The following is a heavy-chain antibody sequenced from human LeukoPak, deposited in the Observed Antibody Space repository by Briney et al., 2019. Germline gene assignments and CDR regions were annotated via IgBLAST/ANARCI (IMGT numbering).Heavy chain of an antibody. J-gene: IGHJ6*03. CDR1: GFSLGTAGVC. CDR2: IDWDDDK. D-gene: IGHD4-17*01. CDR3: ARIRWTAVTTRRYYMDA. Sequence: SGPALLKPTQTLTLTCTLSGFSLGTAGVCVVWIRQPPGKALEWLSHIDWDDDKFYSTSLKTRLTISQDTSKNQVALTMTDVDPVDTATYFCARIRWTAVTTRRYYMDAWGKGTTVTVSS. V-gene: IGHV2-70*17.